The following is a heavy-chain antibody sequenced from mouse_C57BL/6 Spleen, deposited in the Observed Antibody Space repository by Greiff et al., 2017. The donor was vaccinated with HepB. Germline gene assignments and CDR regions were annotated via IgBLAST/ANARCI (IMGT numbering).Heavy chain of an antibody. V-gene: IGHV14-4*01. Sequence: EVKLQQSGAELVRPGASVKLSCTASGFNIKDDYMHWVKQRPEQGLEWIGWIDPENGDTEYASKFQGKATITADTSSNTAYLQLSSLTSEDTAVYYCTTVTRYYGSVFDYWGQGTTLTVSS. CDR1: GFNIKDDY. D-gene: IGHD1-1*01. CDR2: IDPENGDT. J-gene: IGHJ2*01. CDR3: TTVTRYYGSVFDY.